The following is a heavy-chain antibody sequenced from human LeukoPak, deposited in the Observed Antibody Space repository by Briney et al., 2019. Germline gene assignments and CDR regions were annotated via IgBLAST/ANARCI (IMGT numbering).Heavy chain of an antibody. V-gene: IGHV3-21*01. CDR1: GFTFSSYS. Sequence: GGSLRLSCAASGFTFSSYSMNWVRQAPGKGLEWVSSISSSSSYMYYADSVKGRFTISRDNAKNSLYLQMNSLRAEDTAVYYCARGTTGTTGGNWFDPWGQGTLVTVSS. CDR3: ARGTTGTTGGNWFDP. CDR2: ISSSSSYM. D-gene: IGHD1-1*01. J-gene: IGHJ5*02.